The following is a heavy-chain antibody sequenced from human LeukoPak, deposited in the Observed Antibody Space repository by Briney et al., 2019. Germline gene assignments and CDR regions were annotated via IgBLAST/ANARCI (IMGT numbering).Heavy chain of an antibody. D-gene: IGHD2-15*01. V-gene: IGHV3-48*01. J-gene: IGHJ3*01. CDR1: GFTLSPYN. CDR2: ISHSSTTI. Sequence: GGSLRLSCAASGFTLSPYNMNWVRQAPGKGLEWISYISHSSTTIYYADSVEGRFTISRDNAKNSLYLQMNSLGADDTAVYYCAREGPLLVSEDAFDFWGQGTMVTVSS. CDR3: AREGPLLVSEDAFDF.